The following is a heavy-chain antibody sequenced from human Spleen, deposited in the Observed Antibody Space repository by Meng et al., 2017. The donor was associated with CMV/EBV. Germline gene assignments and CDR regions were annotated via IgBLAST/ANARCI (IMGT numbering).Heavy chain of an antibody. Sequence: GGSLRLSCKASGYRFTNYWIGWVRQMPGKGLEWMGIIYPGDSDTRYSPSFQGQVTISAEKSITTAYLQWSSLKASDTAMYYCAKLNGQMAAHYWGQGTLVTVSS. CDR1: GYRFTNYW. CDR2: IYPGDSDT. J-gene: IGHJ4*02. V-gene: IGHV5-51*01. CDR3: AKLNGQMAAHY. D-gene: IGHD5-24*01.